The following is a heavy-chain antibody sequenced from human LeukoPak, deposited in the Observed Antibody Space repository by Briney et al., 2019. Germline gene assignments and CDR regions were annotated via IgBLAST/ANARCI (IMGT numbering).Heavy chain of an antibody. CDR3: ARINDSYHLDF. J-gene: IGHJ4*01. D-gene: IGHD3-3*02. CDR2: ISSSSSYK. V-gene: IGHV3-21*01. Sequence: AGGSLRLSCAASGFTFGDYSFNWVRQAPGKGQEWVSSISSSSSYKYYADSLKGRFTISRDNAKNSLYLQVNSLRAEDTAVYYCARINDSYHLDFWGHGTLVTVSS. CDR1: GFTFGDYS.